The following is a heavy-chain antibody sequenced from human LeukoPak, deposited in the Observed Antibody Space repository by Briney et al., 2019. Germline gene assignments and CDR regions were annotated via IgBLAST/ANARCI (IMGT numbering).Heavy chain of an antibody. D-gene: IGHD6-19*01. CDR2: IYYSGST. CDR1: GGSISSSSYY. J-gene: IGHJ4*02. Sequence: SETLSLTCTVSGGSISSSSYYWGWIRQPPGTGLEWIGYIYYSGSTNYNPSLKSRVTISVDTSKNQFSLKLSSVTAADTAVYYCARQVAVAGIGAGEFDYWGQGTLVTVSS. CDR3: ARQVAVAGIGAGEFDY. V-gene: IGHV4-61*05.